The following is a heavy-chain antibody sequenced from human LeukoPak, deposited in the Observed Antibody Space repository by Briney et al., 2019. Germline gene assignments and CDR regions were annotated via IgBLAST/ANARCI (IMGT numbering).Heavy chain of an antibody. Sequence: GGSLRLSCAASGFTFDDYGMSWVRQGPGKGLEWVSGINWNGGNTGYADSVKGRFTIFRDNAKNSLYLEVDSLRVEDTALYYCARTSDGNWFDPWGQGTLVTVSS. CDR3: ARTSDGNWFDP. J-gene: IGHJ5*02. CDR1: GFTFDDYG. D-gene: IGHD1-26*01. V-gene: IGHV3-20*04. CDR2: INWNGGNT.